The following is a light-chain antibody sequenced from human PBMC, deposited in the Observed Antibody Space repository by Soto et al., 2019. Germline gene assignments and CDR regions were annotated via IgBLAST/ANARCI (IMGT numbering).Light chain of an antibody. CDR1: SFNIGSNT. V-gene: IGLV1-44*01. CDR2: SNN. Sequence: QPVLTQPPSASGTPGQRVTISCSGSSFNIGSNTVNWYQQLPGTAPKLLIYSNNQRPSGVPDRFSGSKSGTSASLAISGLQSEDEADYYCAAWDDSLNGPVFGGGTKVTVL. CDR3: AAWDDSLNGPV. J-gene: IGLJ2*01.